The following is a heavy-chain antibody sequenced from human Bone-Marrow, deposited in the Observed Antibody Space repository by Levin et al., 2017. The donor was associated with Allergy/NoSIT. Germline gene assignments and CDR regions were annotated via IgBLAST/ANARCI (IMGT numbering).Heavy chain of an antibody. V-gene: IGHV4-61*01. CDR1: GDSVSSGSYY. CDR3: AREAVGAAAGSLAY. D-gene: IGHD6-25*01. Sequence: PSETLSLTCTVSGDSVSSGSYYWTWIRQAPGKGLECVGFMLYTGYRNYNPSLKSRLTMSLDTSKNQFSLRLTSATAADTAMYYCAREAVGAAAGSLAYWGQGAMVTGSS. CDR2: MLYTGYR. J-gene: IGHJ4*02.